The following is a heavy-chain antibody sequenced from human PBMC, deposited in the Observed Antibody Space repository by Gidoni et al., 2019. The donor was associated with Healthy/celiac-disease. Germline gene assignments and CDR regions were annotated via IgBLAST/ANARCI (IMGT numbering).Heavy chain of an antibody. CDR3: AKDNYPQLERRPWGFDY. D-gene: IGHD1-1*01. CDR1: GFTFSRYA. Sequence: EVQLLESGGGLVQPGGSLRLSCAASGFTFSRYAMSWVRQAPGKGLEWVSAISGSGGSTYYADSVKGRFTISRDNSKNTLYLQMNSLRAEDTAVYYCAKDNYPQLERRPWGFDYWGQGTLVTVSS. V-gene: IGHV3-23*01. CDR2: ISGSGGST. J-gene: IGHJ4*02.